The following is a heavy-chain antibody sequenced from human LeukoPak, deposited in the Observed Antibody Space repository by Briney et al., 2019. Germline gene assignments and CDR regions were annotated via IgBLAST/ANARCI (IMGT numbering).Heavy chain of an antibody. CDR2: IYYSGST. CDR1: GGSISSYY. D-gene: IGHD1-26*01. CDR3: AREGDKWELLYDAFDI. Sequence: KPSETLSLTCTVSGGSISSYYWSWIRQPPGKGLEWIGYIYYSGSTNYNPSLKSRVTISVDTSKNQFSLKLSSVTAADTAVYYCAREGDKWELLYDAFDIWGQGTMVTVSS. J-gene: IGHJ3*02. V-gene: IGHV4-59*01.